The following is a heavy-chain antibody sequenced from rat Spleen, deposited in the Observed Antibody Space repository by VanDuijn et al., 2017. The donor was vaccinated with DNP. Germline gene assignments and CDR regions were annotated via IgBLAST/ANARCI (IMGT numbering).Heavy chain of an antibody. J-gene: IGHJ2*01. Sequence: EVQLVESGGGPVQPGRSLKVSCVASGFIFSNYWMTWIRQAPGKGPEWVASITKTGDSTYYSDSVKGRFSISRDNAKNTLYLLLNSLRSEDTATYYCTSNPHIRTAAPFDYWGQGVMVTVSS. D-gene: IGHD3-8*01. V-gene: IGHV5-31*01. CDR3: TSNPHIRTAAPFDY. CDR2: ITKTGDST. CDR1: GFIFSNYW.